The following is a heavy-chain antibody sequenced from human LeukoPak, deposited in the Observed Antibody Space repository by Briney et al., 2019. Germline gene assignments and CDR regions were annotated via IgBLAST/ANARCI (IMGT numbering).Heavy chain of an antibody. CDR3: ARDRGDRKGYDI. D-gene: IGHD3-10*01. V-gene: IGHV1-2*02. J-gene: IGHJ3*02. Sequence: ASVKVSCKASGYTFIGYYMHWVRQAPGQGLEWMGWISPNSGGTNYAQKFQGRVTMTRDTSITTAYMELSWLRSDDTAVYYCARDRGDRKGYDIWGQRTIGTVSS. CDR2: ISPNSGGT. CDR1: GYTFIGYY.